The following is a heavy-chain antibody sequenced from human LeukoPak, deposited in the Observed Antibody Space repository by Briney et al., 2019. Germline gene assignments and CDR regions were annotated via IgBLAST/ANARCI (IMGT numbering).Heavy chain of an antibody. J-gene: IGHJ6*03. CDR2: ISANNGDT. CDR1: GGTFSSYA. CDR3: ARGTIDYYYYMDV. D-gene: IGHD1-7*01. V-gene: IGHV1-18*01. Sequence: ASVKVSCKASGGTFSSYAISWVRQAPGQGLEWMGWISANNGDTNYAQKLQGRVTMTTDTSTSTAYMEVRSLRSDDSAVYYCARGTIDYYYYMDVWGNGTTVTVSS.